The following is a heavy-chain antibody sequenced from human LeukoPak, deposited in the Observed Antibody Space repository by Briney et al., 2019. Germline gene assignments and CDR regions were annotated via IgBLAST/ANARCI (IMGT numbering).Heavy chain of an antibody. CDR3: ADPGPFSSGWLDAFDV. V-gene: IGHV3-66*01. CDR2: LYSGGTT. Sequence: GGALRLSCAASGFTVGSNYVIWVRQAPRMGLEGVSILYSGGTTYYADSVKGRFTISRDKSQNTVYLQMNSLRVEDTAVYFCADPGPFSSGWLDAFDVWGQGKMVTVSS. D-gene: IGHD6-19*01. J-gene: IGHJ3*01. CDR1: GFTVGSNY.